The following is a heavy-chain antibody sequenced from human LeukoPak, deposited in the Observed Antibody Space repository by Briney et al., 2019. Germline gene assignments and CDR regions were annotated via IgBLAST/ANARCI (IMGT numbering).Heavy chain of an antibody. CDR3: ARDSGYYDSSGSYDY. D-gene: IGHD3-22*01. CDR1: GGSISSYY. J-gene: IGHJ4*02. CDR2: IYYSGST. Sequence: PSETLSLTCTVSGGSISSYYWSWLRQPPGKGLEWIGYIYYSGSTNYNPSLKSRVTISVDTSKNQFSLKLSSVTAADTAVYYCARDSGYYDSSGSYDYWGQGTLVTVSS. V-gene: IGHV4-59*01.